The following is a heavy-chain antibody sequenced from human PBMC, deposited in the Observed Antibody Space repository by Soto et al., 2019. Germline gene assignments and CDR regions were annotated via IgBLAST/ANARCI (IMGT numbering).Heavy chain of an antibody. CDR2: INTYNGKT. V-gene: IGHV1-18*01. J-gene: IGHJ6*02. CDR3: AMVDVYVTPSPQDV. CDR1: GYSFTRYG. D-gene: IGHD3-16*01. Sequence: QVQLVQSRAEVKNPGASVKVSCKASGYSFTRYGIAWARQAPGQGLEWMGWINTYNGKTNYAQNLQGRVTLTTDTSTSTAYMELTSLRSNATAIYYCAMVDVYVTPSPQDVWGQGTTVIVSS.